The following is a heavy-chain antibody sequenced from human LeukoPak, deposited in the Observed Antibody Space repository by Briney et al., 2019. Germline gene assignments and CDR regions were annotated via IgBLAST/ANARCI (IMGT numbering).Heavy chain of an antibody. D-gene: IGHD1-1*01. CDR3: ARHWNLLYYFDY. CDR1: GGSISSSSYS. Sequence: SETLSLTCTVSGGSISSSSYSWGWIRQPPGKGLEWIGGIYYSGSAYYNPSLKSRVTISVDTSKNQFSLNLSSVSAADTAVYYCARHWNLLYYFDYWGHGTLVTVSS. CDR2: IYYSGSA. J-gene: IGHJ4*01. V-gene: IGHV4-39*01.